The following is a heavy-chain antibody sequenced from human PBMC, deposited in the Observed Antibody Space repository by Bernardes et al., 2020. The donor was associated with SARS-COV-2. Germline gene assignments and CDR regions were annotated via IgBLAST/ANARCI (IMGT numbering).Heavy chain of an antibody. J-gene: IGHJ6*02. Sequence: GGSLRLSCVASGFTFRGSAMHWVRQASGKGLEWIGRIRSRAHTYATAYAASVKGRFTISRDDSKNTVFLQMNSLKTEDTAVYYCAKPIEVAGTRYNGLDVWGQGTTVTVSS. V-gene: IGHV3-73*01. D-gene: IGHD6-19*01. CDR3: AKPIEVAGTRYNGLDV. CDR1: GFTFRGSA. CDR2: IRSRAHTYAT.